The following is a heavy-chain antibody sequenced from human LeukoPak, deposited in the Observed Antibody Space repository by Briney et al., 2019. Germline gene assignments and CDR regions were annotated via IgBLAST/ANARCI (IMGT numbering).Heavy chain of an antibody. CDR1: GFTFSSYD. D-gene: IGHD2-15*01. CDR2: IGTAGDT. V-gene: IGHV3-13*01. J-gene: IGHJ3*02. Sequence: GESLRLSCAASGFTFSSYDMHWVRQATGKGLEWVSAIGTAGDTYYPGSVKGRFTISRENAKNSLYLQMNSLRAGDTAVYYCARDKYCSGGSCYDGDAFDIWGQGTMVTVSS. CDR3: ARDKYCSGGSCYDGDAFDI.